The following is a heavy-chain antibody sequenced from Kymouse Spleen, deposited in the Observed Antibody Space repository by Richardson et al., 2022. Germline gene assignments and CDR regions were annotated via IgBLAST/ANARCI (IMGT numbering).Heavy chain of an antibody. V-gene: IGHV3-33*01. CDR3: ARGARQDYYYYGMDV. CDR2: IWYDGSNK. D-gene: IGHD6-6*01. Sequence: QVQLVESGGGVVQPGRSLRLSCAASGFTFSSYGMHWVRQAPGKGLEWVAVIWYDGSNKYYADSVKGRFTISRDNSKNTLYLQMNSLRAEDTAVYYCARGARQDYYYYGMDVWGQGTTVTVSS. J-gene: IGHJ6*02. CDR1: GFTFSSYG.